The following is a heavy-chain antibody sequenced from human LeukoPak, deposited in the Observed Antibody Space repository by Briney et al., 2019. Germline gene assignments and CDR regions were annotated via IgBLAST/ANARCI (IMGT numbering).Heavy chain of an antibody. J-gene: IGHJ6*02. CDR2: IYYSGST. Sequence: PSETLSLTCTVSGGSISSSSYYWGWIRQPPGKGLEWIGSIYYSGSTYYNPSLKSRVTISVDTSKNQFSLKLSSVTAADTAVYYCARIPTPRHTKLYGMDVWGQGTTVTVSS. CDR3: ARIPTPRHTKLYGMDV. V-gene: IGHV4-39*01. CDR1: GGSISSSSYY. D-gene: IGHD2-8*01.